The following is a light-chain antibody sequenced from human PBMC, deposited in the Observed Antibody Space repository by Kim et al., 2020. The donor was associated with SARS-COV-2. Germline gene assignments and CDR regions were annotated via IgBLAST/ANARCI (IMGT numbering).Light chain of an antibody. CDR3: LQYGLSSYT. CDR2: GVS. CDR1: QTVSRTY. Sequence: EVVLTQSPGTLSLSPGESATLSCRASQTVSRTYLAWYQQKPGQAPRLLMYGVSNRATGIPDRFSGSGSGTDFTLTISRLEPEDFAVYYCLQYGLSSYTFGQGTKLEI. J-gene: IGKJ2*01. V-gene: IGKV3-20*01.